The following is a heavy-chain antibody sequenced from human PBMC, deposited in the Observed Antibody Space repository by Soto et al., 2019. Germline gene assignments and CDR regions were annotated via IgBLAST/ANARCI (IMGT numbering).Heavy chain of an antibody. J-gene: IGHJ3*02. D-gene: IGHD3-22*01. Sequence: SETLSLTCSVYGWSFSGYYWNWIRQPPGKGLEWIGEINHSGSTNYNPSLKSRVTISVDTSKNQFSLKLSSVTAADTAVYYCAREDYYDSSGYRTRDAFDIWGQGTMVTVSS. CDR2: INHSGST. V-gene: IGHV4-34*01. CDR1: GWSFSGYY. CDR3: AREDYYDSSGYRTRDAFDI.